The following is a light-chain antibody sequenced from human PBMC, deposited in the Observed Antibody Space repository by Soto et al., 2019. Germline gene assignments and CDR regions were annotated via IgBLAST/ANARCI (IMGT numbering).Light chain of an antibody. CDR2: GAS. Sequence: ENVLTQSPATLSLSPGERATLSCGASHSVGRDYLAWYQQKPGLAPRLLIHGASIRATGIPDRFSGSGSGTDFTLIINRLEPEDFAVYFCQQYASSPLTFDGGTEVEI. J-gene: IGKJ4*01. CDR1: HSVGRDY. CDR3: QQYASSPLT. V-gene: IGKV3D-20*01.